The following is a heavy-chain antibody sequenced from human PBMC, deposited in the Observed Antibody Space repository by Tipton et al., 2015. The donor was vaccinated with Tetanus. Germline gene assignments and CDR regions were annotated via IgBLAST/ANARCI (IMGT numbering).Heavy chain of an antibody. CDR3: AKTISNDYVAA. CDR2: ISGSGGST. Sequence: SLRLSCAASGFTFSSHAMSWVRQAPGKGLECVSGISGSGGSTYYAYSVKGRFTISRDNSRNTLYLQMSSLRAEDTAVYYCAKTISNDYVAAWGQGTLVTVSS. CDR1: GFTFSSHA. D-gene: IGHD4-17*01. V-gene: IGHV3-23*01. J-gene: IGHJ4*02.